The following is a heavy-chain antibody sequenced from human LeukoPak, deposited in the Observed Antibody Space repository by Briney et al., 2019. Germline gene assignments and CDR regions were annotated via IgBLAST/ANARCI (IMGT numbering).Heavy chain of an antibody. CDR2: VRYDQSAT. J-gene: IGHJ4*02. V-gene: IGHV3-30*02. Sequence: GGSLRLSCAASGFNFSIYGMHWVRQAPGKGLEWVTFVRYDQSATVYADSVQGRFAISRDNSKNTVYLQMNSLRVEDTALDFCVKDQGECPGSRCYLRFLEYWGQGTLVIVSS. D-gene: IGHD3-3*01. CDR3: VKDQGECPGSRCYLRFLEY. CDR1: GFNFSIYG.